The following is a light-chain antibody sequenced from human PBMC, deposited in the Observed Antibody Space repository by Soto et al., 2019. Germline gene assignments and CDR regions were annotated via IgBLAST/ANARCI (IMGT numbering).Light chain of an antibody. J-gene: IGKJ4*01. Sequence: IQMTQSPSSLYSSLGDRVTITWGASQGIGNYLAWYQHKPGKVPKLLIYGASTLQSRVPSRFSGVVSGTEFTLTISSLQSEDFAVYYCQQYKNWPPLTFCGGTKVDIK. CDR1: QGIGNY. V-gene: IGKV1-27*01. CDR2: GAS. CDR3: QQYKNWPPLT.